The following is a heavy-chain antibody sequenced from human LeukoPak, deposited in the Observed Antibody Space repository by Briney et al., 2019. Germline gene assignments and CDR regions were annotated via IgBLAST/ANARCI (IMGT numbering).Heavy chain of an antibody. CDR2: IPYDGSNK. V-gene: IGHV3-30*18. Sequence: GRSLRLSCAASGFTFSSYGMHWVRQAPGKGLEWVAVIPYDGSNKYYADSVKGRFTISRDNSKNTLYLQMNSLRAEDTAVYYCAKEMTTWFYYFDYWGQGTLVTVSS. CDR1: GFTFSSYG. D-gene: IGHD4-11*01. CDR3: AKEMTTWFYYFDY. J-gene: IGHJ4*02.